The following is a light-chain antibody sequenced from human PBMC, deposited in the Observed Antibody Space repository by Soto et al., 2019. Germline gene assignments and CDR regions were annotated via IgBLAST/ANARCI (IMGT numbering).Light chain of an antibody. CDR1: SSNIGAGYA. CDR3: QSYDSSLSGVV. V-gene: IGLV1-40*01. J-gene: IGLJ2*01. CDR2: GNI. Sequence: QSVLTQPPSVSGAPGQRVSISCTGASSNIGAGYAVHWYQQLPGTAPKLLIYGNINRPSGVPDRFSGSKSDTSASLAIAGLQTEDEADHYCQSYDSSLSGVVFGGGTKLTVL.